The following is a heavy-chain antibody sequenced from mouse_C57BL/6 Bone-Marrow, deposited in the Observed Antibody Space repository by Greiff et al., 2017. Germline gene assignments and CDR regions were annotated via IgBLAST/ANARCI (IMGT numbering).Heavy chain of an antibody. V-gene: IGHV1-69*01. CDR1: GYTFTSYW. Sequence: QVQLQQPGAELVMPGASVKLSCKASGYTFTSYWMHWVKQRPGQGLEWIGEIDPSDSYTNYNQKFKGKSTLTVDKSSSTAYMQLSSLTSEDSAVYYCARDFFDVWGRGTTVTVSS. CDR3: ARDFFDV. CDR2: IDPSDSYT. J-gene: IGHJ1*03.